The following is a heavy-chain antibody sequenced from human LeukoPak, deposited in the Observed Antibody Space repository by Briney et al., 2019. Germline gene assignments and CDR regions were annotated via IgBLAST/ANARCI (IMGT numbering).Heavy chain of an antibody. CDR1: GYTFTSYD. J-gene: IGHJ4*02. CDR2: MSPNSGDT. D-gene: IGHD7-27*01. V-gene: IGHV1-8*01. Sequence: ASVKVSCKASGYTFTSYDFNWVRQATGQRPEWMGWMSPNSGDTGYAQKFQDRVTMTRNTSISTAYMELSSLRSDDTAVYYCTRGPPNWGYDYWGPGTLVTVSS. CDR3: TRGPPNWGYDY.